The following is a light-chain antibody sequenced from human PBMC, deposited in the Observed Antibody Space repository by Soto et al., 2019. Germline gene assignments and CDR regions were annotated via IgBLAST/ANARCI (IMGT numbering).Light chain of an antibody. CDR2: SNN. Sequence: QSVLTQPPSASGTPGQRVTISCSGSSSNIGSNTVNWYQQLPGTAPKLLIYSNNQRPSGVPDRFSDSKSGTSASLAISGLQSEYEADYYCAAWDDSLNGWVFGGGTKLTVL. CDR1: SSNIGSNT. CDR3: AAWDDSLNGWV. J-gene: IGLJ3*02. V-gene: IGLV1-44*01.